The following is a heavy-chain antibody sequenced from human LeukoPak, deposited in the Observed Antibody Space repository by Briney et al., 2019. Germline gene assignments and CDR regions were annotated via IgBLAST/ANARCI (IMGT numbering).Heavy chain of an antibody. Sequence: ASVKSAWKASGYTFTSYPISWVRQSPGQGLEWMGWITTYNGNTNYAQKLQGRVTMTTDTSTSTAYMDLRGLRSDDTAVYYCARGYDYGDYVGDFDHWGHGTLVTVSS. D-gene: IGHD4-17*01. CDR3: ARGYDYGDYVGDFDH. CDR1: GYTFTSYP. CDR2: ITTYNGNT. V-gene: IGHV1-18*01. J-gene: IGHJ4*01.